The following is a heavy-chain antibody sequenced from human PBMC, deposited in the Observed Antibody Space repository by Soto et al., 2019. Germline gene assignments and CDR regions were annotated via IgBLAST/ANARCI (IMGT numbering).Heavy chain of an antibody. Sequence: EMQLVESGGALVQPGGSLRLSCEVSGSTFSSYEMNWVRQAPGKGPEWVSYTDSSGSNMYYADSLKGRFTISRDNAKNSLYLQMNSLRVEDTAVYYCARGSKVVFATGAFDLWGQGTMVTVSS. D-gene: IGHD3-22*01. J-gene: IGHJ3*01. V-gene: IGHV3-48*03. CDR3: ARGSKVVFATGAFDL. CDR2: TDSSGSNM. CDR1: GSTFSSYE.